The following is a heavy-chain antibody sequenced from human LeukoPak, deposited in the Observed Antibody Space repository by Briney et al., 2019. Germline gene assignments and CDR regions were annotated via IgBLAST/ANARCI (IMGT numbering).Heavy chain of an antibody. CDR2: IYYSGST. CDR3: ARTETTYYFDY. D-gene: IGHD1-1*01. J-gene: IGHJ4*02. Sequence: SETLSLTCTVSGGSISSYYWSWIRQPPGKGLEWIGYIYYSGSTNYNPSLKSRVTISVDTSKNQFSLNLSSVTATDTAVYYCARTETTYYFDYWGQGTLVTVSS. CDR1: GGSISSYY. V-gene: IGHV4-59*01.